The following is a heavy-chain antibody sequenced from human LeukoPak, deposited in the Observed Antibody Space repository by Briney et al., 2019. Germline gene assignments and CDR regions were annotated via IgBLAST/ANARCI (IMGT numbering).Heavy chain of an antibody. Sequence: ASVKVSCKASGYTFTSYYMHWVRQAPGQGLEWMGIINPSGGSTSYAQKFQGRVTMIRDTSTSTVYMELSSLRSEDTAVYYCATTNPIGPGYCSSTSCREGYYYYYMDVWGKGTTVTVSS. D-gene: IGHD2-2*03. CDR1: GYTFTSYY. V-gene: IGHV1-46*01. J-gene: IGHJ6*03. CDR2: INPSGGST. CDR3: ATTNPIGPGYCSSTSCREGYYYYYMDV.